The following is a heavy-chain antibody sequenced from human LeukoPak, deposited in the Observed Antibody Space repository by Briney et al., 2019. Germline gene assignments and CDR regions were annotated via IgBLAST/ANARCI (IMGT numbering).Heavy chain of an antibody. D-gene: IGHD2-2*01. CDR3: ARVGSTSCYDY. CDR1: GFTFSSYS. CDR2: ISSSSSYI. J-gene: IGHJ4*02. Sequence: GGSLRISCAASGFTFSSYSMNWVRQAPGKGLEWVSSISSSSSYIYYADSVKGRFTISRDNAKNSLYLQMNSLRAEDTAVYYCARVGSTSCYDYWGQGTLVTVSS. V-gene: IGHV3-21*01.